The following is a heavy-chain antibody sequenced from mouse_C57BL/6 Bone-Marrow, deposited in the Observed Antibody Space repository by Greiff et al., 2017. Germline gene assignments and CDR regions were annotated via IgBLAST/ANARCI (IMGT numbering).Heavy chain of an antibody. D-gene: IGHD1-1*01. CDR1: GYTFPDYY. J-gene: IGHJ2*01. CDR3: ARRGPYYGSSYFDY. Sequence: VPLQASGAELVRPGASVKLSCKASGYTFPDYYITWVQQRPGPGLEWISRIYPGRGNTYYNEKFKGKATLTAEKSSSTAYMQLSSLKSEDSAVYCCARRGPYYGSSYFDYWGQGNTLTVSS. CDR2: IYPGRGNT. V-gene: IGHV1-76*01.